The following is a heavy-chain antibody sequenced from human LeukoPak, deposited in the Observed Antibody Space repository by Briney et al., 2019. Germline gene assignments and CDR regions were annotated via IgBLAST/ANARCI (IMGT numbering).Heavy chain of an antibody. V-gene: IGHV4-39*01. CDR2: IYYSGST. J-gene: IGHJ3*01. CDR1: GGSISSTSDY. D-gene: IGHD3-22*01. CDR3: AKAGVRYFDSSGLYAFDF. Sequence: SETLSLTCAVSGGSISSTSDYWAWNRQPPGKGLEWIGTIYYSGSTYHNPSLKSRVTMSVDTSRNQFSLKLSSVDAADTAVYYCAKAGVRYFDSSGLYAFDFWGQGTTVTVSS.